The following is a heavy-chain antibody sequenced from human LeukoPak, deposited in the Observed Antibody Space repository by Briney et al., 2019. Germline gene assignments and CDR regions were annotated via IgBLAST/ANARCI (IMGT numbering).Heavy chain of an antibody. CDR2: ISAYNGNT. Sequence: APVKVSCKASGYTFTSYGISWVRQAPGQGLEWMGWISAYNGNTNYAQKLQGRVTMTTDTSTSTAYMELRSLRSDDTAVYYCARDRRIAVAGIYYFDYWGQGTLVTVSS. CDR3: ARDRRIAVAGIYYFDY. CDR1: GYTFTSYG. V-gene: IGHV1-18*01. D-gene: IGHD6-19*01. J-gene: IGHJ4*02.